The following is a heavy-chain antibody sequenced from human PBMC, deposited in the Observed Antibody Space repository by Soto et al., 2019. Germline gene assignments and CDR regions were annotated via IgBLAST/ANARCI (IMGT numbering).Heavy chain of an antibody. Sequence: SETLSLTCAVYGECFSGYYWSWIRQPPGKGLEWIGEINHSGSTNYNPSLKSRVTISVDTSKNQFSLKLSSVTAADTAVYYCARHKLSNRYCSGGSCYSNPFDYWGQGTLVTVSS. V-gene: IGHV4-34*01. CDR1: GECFSGYY. J-gene: IGHJ4*02. CDR2: INHSGST. CDR3: ARHKLSNRYCSGGSCYSNPFDY. D-gene: IGHD2-15*01.